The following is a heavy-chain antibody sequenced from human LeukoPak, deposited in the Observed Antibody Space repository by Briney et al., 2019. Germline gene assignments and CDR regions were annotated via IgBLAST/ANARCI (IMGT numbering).Heavy chain of an antibody. CDR3: ASGDKRGYYDSSGYYYVGGAFDI. J-gene: IGHJ3*02. D-gene: IGHD3-22*01. V-gene: IGHV3-23*01. CDR1: GFTFSSYG. Sequence: GGSLRLSCAASGFTFSSYGMSWVRQAPGKGLEWVSAISGSGGSTYYADSVKGRFTISRDNSKNTLYLQMNSLRAEDTAVYYCASGDKRGYYDSSGYYYVGGAFDIWGQGTMVTVSS. CDR2: ISGSGGST.